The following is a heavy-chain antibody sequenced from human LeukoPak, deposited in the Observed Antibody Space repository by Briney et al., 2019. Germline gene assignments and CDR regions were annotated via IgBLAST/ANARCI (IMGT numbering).Heavy chain of an antibody. J-gene: IGHJ4*02. CDR3: ARLRGNSGWTFDH. CDR1: GFTLNSYE. D-gene: IGHD6-19*01. CDR2: ISNSGSTI. Sequence: GGSLRLSCAVSGFTLNSYEMNWVRQAPGKGLEWVSYISNSGSTIYYADSVKGRFTISRDTAKNSLYLQMNSLRAEDTALYYCARLRGNSGWTFDHWGQGTLVTVSS. V-gene: IGHV3-48*03.